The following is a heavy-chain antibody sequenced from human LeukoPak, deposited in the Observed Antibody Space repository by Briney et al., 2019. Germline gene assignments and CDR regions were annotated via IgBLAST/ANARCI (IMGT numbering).Heavy chain of an antibody. V-gene: IGHV3-21*01. CDR1: GFTFSSHS. CDR3: ARDAGNSGYGCDL. Sequence: PGGSLRLSCAAAGFTFSSHSMNWVRQAPGKGLEWVSSISRSESYIYHADSVKGRFTISRDNAKNSLYLQMNSLRAEDTAVYYCARDAGNSGYGCDLWGQGTLVTVSS. CDR2: ISRSESYI. J-gene: IGHJ5*02. D-gene: IGHD5-12*01.